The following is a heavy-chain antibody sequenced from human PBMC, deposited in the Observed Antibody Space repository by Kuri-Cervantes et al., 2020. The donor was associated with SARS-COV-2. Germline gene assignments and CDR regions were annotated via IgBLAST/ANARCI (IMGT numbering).Heavy chain of an antibody. CDR1: GGSFSGYY. CDR3: ARESNYDFWSGYSTFDY. CDR2: INHSGST. D-gene: IGHD3-3*01. Sequence: SQTLSLTCAVYGGSFSGYYWSWIRQPPGKGLEWIGEINHSGSTNYNPSLKSRVTISVDTSKNQFSLKLSSVTAADTAVYYCARESNYDFWSGYSTFDYWGQGTLVTVSS. V-gene: IGHV4-34*01. J-gene: IGHJ4*02.